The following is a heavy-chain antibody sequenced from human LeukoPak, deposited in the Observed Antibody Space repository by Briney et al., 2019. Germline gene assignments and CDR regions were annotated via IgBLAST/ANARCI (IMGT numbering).Heavy chain of an antibody. Sequence: PSETLSLTCTVSGGSLSSYYWSWIRQPPGKGLEWIGYIYYSGSTNYNPSLKSRVTISVDTSKNQFSLKLGSVTAADTAVYYCARVLGYSRPFDYWGQGTLVTVSS. CDR1: GGSLSSYY. J-gene: IGHJ4*02. CDR2: IYYSGST. CDR3: ARVLGYSRPFDY. D-gene: IGHD5-18*01. V-gene: IGHV4-59*01.